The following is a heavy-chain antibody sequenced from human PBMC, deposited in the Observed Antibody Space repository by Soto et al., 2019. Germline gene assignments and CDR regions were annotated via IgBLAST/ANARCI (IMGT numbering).Heavy chain of an antibody. CDR3: ARAGFSSSWYFPFDP. CDR1: GCTFSSYA. Sequence: AVKVSCKASGCTFSSYAISWVRQAPGQGLEWMGGIIPIFGTANYAQKFQGRVTITADKSTSTAYMELSSLRSEDTAVYYCARAGFSSSWYFPFDPWGQGTLVTVSS. D-gene: IGHD6-13*01. CDR2: IIPIFGTA. J-gene: IGHJ5*02. V-gene: IGHV1-69*06.